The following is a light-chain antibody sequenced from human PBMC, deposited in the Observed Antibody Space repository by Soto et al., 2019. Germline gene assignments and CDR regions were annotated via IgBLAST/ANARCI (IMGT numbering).Light chain of an antibody. CDR3: QQYTDWPLT. J-gene: IGKJ4*02. V-gene: IGKV3-15*01. CDR2: GAS. Sequence: IVLTQSPATLSLSPGERPTLSCRASQSVSFNLAWYQQKPGQTPRLLSYGASTRATGIPDRFSGSGSGTEFILTISSLQSEDFAVYYCQQYTDWPLTFGGGTKVDI. CDR1: QSVSFN.